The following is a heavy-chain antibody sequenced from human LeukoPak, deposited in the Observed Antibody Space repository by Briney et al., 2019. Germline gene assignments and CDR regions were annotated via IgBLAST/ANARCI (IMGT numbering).Heavy chain of an antibody. Sequence: PGGSLRLSCAASGFTLSGYWMSWVRQAPGKGLEWVANIKQDGSQKYYVDSVEGGFTISRDNAKNSLHLLMNGLRAEDTAVYYCAKLKEVRGVIDAFDIWGQGTMVTVSS. D-gene: IGHD3-10*01. J-gene: IGHJ3*02. CDR3: AKLKEVRGVIDAFDI. V-gene: IGHV3-7*05. CDR1: GFTLSGYW. CDR2: IKQDGSQK.